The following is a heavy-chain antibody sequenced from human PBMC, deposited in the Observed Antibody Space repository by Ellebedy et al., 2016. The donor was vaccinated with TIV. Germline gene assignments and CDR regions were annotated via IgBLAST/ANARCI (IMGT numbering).Heavy chain of an antibody. CDR3: ARGSGYSGSDDFDY. J-gene: IGHJ4*02. D-gene: IGHD1-26*01. CDR2: IYYSGST. CDR1: GGSISSSSYY. V-gene: IGHV4-61*05. Sequence: MPSETLSLTCTVSGGSISSSSYYWGWIRQPPGKGLEWIGYIYYSGSTDYNPSLKSRVTISVDTSKNQFSLKLSSVTAADTAVYYCARGSGYSGSDDFDYWGQGTLVTVSS.